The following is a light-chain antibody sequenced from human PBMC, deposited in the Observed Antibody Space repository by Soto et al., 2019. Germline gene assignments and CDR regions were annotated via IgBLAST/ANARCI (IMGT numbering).Light chain of an antibody. CDR2: NNN. V-gene: IGLV1-40*01. CDR1: SSNIGAGYD. J-gene: IGLJ1*01. CDR3: QSYDSSLSGSYV. Sequence: QSVRTQPPSVSGAPGQRVTISCTGSSSNIGAGYDVHWYQRLPGTAPKVLIYNNNNRPSGVPDRFSGSKSGTSASLAITGLQAEDEADHYCQSYDSSLSGSYVFGTGTKLTFL.